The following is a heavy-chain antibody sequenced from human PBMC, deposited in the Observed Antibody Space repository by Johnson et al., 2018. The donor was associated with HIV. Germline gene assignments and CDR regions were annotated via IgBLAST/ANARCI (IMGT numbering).Heavy chain of an antibody. J-gene: IGHJ3*02. CDR1: GFTFSSYA. V-gene: IGHV3-30*14. CDR2: ISYDGSNK. D-gene: IGHD3-16*01. CDR3: GGGPDAFDI. Sequence: VQLVESGGGVVQPGRSLRLSCAASGFTFSSYAMHWVRQAPGKGLEWVAVISYDGSNKYYADSVKGRFTISRDNSKNTLYLPMNSLRAEDTAVYYCGGGPDAFDIWGQGTRVTVSS.